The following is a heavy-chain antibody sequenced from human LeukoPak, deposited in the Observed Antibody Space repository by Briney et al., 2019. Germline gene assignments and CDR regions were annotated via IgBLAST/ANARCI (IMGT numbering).Heavy chain of an antibody. CDR1: GFTCSDYC. V-gene: IGHV3-11*01. Sequence: GGSLRLSCAASGFTCSDYCMSWIRQAPGKGLEWVSYISSSGSTIYYADSVKGRFTISRDNAKNSLYLQMNSLRAEDTAVYYCARELRTTGATDYWGQGTLVTVSS. CDR2: ISSSGSTI. D-gene: IGHD5-12*01. CDR3: ARELRTTGATDY. J-gene: IGHJ4*02.